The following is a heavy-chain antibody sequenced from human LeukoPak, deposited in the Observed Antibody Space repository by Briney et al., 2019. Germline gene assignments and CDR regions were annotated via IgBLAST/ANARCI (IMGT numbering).Heavy chain of an antibody. J-gene: IGHJ6*04. CDR3: ARASRGYYYYGMDV. CDR1: GGSISSGGYS. V-gene: IGHV4-30-2*01. Sequence: SETLSLTCAVSGGSISSGGYSWSWTRQPPGKGLEWIGYIYHSGSTYYNPSLKSRVTISVDRSKNQFSLQLSSVTAADTAVYYCARASRGYYYYGMDVWGKGTTVTVSS. CDR2: IYHSGST. D-gene: IGHD3-10*01.